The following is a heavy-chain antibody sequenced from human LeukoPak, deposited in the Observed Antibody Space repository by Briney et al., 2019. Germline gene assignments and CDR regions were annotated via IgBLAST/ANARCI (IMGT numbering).Heavy chain of an antibody. CDR1: GFTLSSYA. CDR3: AKDLAS. Sequence: GGSLRLSWAAAGFTLSSYAMSWVSQAPGKRLEWVSAISGSGGSTYYADSVTGRFTISRDNSKNTLYLQMNSLRAEDTAVYYCAKDLASWGQGTLVTVSS. CDR2: ISGSGGST. V-gene: IGHV3-23*01. J-gene: IGHJ5*02. D-gene: IGHD3-16*01.